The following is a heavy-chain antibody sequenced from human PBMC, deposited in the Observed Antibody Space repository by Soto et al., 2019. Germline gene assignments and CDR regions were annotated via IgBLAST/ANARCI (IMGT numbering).Heavy chain of an antibody. CDR2: IYYTGST. CDR3: VRHKWDYDSSGFPDY. J-gene: IGHJ4*02. Sequence: PSETLSLTCTVSGGSISSYYWSWIRQPPGKGLEWIGYIYYTGSTNYNPSLKSRVTISVDTSKNQFSLNLSSVTAADTAVYYCVRHKWDYDSSGFPDYWGQGNLVTVS. CDR1: GGSISSYY. V-gene: IGHV4-59*08. D-gene: IGHD3-22*01.